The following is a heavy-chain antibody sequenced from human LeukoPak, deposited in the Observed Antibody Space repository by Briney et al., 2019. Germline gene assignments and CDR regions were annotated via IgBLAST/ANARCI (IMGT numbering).Heavy chain of an antibody. CDR2: IKHDGSKK. CDR1: GFTFSSDW. J-gene: IGHJ3*02. V-gene: IGHV3-7*01. Sequence: PGGSLRLSCAASGFTFSSDWMTWVRQAPGKGLEWVANIKHDGSKKYYVDSVKGRFTISTDTAKNSLYLQMDSLRAEDTAVYYCARDFDAFDIWGQGTTVTVSS. CDR3: ARDFDAFDI.